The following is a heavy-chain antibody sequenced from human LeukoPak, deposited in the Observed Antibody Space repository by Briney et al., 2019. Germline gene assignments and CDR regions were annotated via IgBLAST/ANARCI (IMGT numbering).Heavy chain of an antibody. D-gene: IGHD4-23*01. CDR1: GFTFSSYS. J-gene: IGHJ3*02. Sequence: NPGGSLRLSCAASGFTFSSYSMNWVRQAPGKGLEWVSSISSSSSYIYYADSVKGRFTTSRGNAKNSQYLQMNSLRAEDTAVYYCARAAGYGGNSFSAAFDIWGQGTMVSVSS. CDR3: ARAAGYGGNSFSAAFDI. CDR2: ISSSSSYI. V-gene: IGHV3-21*01.